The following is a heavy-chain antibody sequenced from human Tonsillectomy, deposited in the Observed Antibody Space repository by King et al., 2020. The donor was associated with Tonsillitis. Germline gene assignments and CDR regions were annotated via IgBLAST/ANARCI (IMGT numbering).Heavy chain of an antibody. CDR3: ARVRLNSSGSFDY. D-gene: IGHD3-22*01. Sequence: VQLVESGGGLVQPGGSLRLSCVASGFTFSDHYMDWVRQAPGKGLEGVGRTKNKANNYTTDSAASVEGRFTISRDDSKNSLFLQMNSLKTEDTALYYCARVRLNSSGSFDYWGQGTLVTVSS. J-gene: IGHJ4*02. CDR2: TKNKANNYTT. CDR1: GFTFSDHY. V-gene: IGHV3-72*01.